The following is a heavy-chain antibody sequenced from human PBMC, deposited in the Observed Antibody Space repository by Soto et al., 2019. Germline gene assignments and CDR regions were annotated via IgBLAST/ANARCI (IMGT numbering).Heavy chain of an antibody. V-gene: IGHV3-30*18. CDR3: AKDRVSSGWYFWAANDY. CDR1: GFTFSSYG. J-gene: IGHJ4*02. Sequence: PGGSLRLSCAASGFTFSSYGMHWVRQAPGKGLEWVAVISYDGSNKYYADSVKGRFTISRDNSKNTLYLQMNSLRAEDTAVYYCAKDRVSSGWYFWAANDYWGQGTLVTVSS. D-gene: IGHD6-19*01. CDR2: ISYDGSNK.